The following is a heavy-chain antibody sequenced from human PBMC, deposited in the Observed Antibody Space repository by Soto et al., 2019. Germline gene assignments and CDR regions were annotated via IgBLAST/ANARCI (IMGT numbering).Heavy chain of an antibody. Sequence: ETLSLTCTVSGDSISSYYWSWIRQPPGKGLEWIGYISYTGSPKYNPSLKSRVTISLDTSKNQFSLKLSSVTAADTAVYYCTRDYSNYSWFDPWGQGTLVTISS. V-gene: IGHV4-59*01. CDR3: TRDYSNYSWFDP. D-gene: IGHD4-4*01. J-gene: IGHJ5*02. CDR1: GDSISSYY. CDR2: ISYTGSP.